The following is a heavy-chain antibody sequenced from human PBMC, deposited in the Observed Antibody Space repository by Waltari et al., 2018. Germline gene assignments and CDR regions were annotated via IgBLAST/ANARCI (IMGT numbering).Heavy chain of an antibody. J-gene: IGHJ6*02. CDR2: IIPIFGTA. CDR1: GGTFSSYA. V-gene: IGHV1-69*05. CDR3: ARSEGSSWSDYYYGMDV. D-gene: IGHD6-13*01. Sequence: QVQLVQSGAEVKKPGSSVKVSCKASGGTFSSYAISWVRQAPGQGLEWMGGIIPIFGTANYAQKFPGRVTITTDESTSTAYMELSSLRSEDTAVYYCARSEGSSWSDYYYGMDVWGQGTTVTVSS.